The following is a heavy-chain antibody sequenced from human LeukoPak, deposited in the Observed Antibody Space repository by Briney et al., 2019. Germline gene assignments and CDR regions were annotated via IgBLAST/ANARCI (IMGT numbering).Heavy chain of an antibody. CDR2: IIPGGDT. CDR1: GGSFGGFY. CDR3: ARGGGGGRSDSEF. D-gene: IGHD6-19*01. J-gene: IGHJ4*02. V-gene: IGHV4-34*01. Sequence: SETLSLTCAVYGGSFGGFYWSWVRQSPGKGLEWIGEIIPGGDTTYNPSLESRVTISADKSKNQFSLRVSSLTAADTAVYYCARGGGGGRSDSEFWGQGTQVTVSS.